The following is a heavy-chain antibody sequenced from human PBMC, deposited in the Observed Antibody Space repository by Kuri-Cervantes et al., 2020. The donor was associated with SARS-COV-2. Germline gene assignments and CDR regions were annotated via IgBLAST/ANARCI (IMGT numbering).Heavy chain of an antibody. CDR2: IYYSGST. V-gene: IGHV4-30-4*08. CDR3: ARDGGVGEAKEDY. D-gene: IGHD3-10*01. J-gene: IGHJ4*02. Sequence: SETLSLTCTVSGGSISSGDYYWSWIRQPPGKGLEWIGYIYYSGSTYYNPSLKSRVTISVDTSKNQFSLKLSSVTAADTAVYYCARDGGVGEAKEDYWSQGTLVTVSS. CDR1: GGSISSGDYY.